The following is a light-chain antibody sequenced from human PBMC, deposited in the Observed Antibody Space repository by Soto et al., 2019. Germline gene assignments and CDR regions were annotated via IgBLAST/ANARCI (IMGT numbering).Light chain of an antibody. CDR3: SSYTSSSTYV. CDR1: SSDVGTYNY. J-gene: IGLJ1*01. V-gene: IGLV2-14*01. CDR2: EVS. Sequence: QSVLTRPASVSGSPGQSITISCTGTSSDVGTYNYVSWYQLHPGKAPKLMVYEVSNRPSGVSNRFSGSKSGNTASLTISGLQAQEEADYHCSSYTSSSTYVFGTGTKLTVL.